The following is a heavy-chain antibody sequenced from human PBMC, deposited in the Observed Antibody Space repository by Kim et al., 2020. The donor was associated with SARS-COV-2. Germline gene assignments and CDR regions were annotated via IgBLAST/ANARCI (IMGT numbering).Heavy chain of an antibody. J-gene: IGHJ1*01. CDR3: AKVTSGSSGWFEYFQH. V-gene: IGHV3-23*01. CDR2: IRGSGDRT. Sequence: GGSLRLSCAASGFTFNTYAMSWVRQAPGKGLEWVSGIRGSGDRTSYADSVRGRFTISRDNSKNTLYLQMDSLRAEDTAIYYCAKVTSGSSGWFEYFQHWGHCTLVTVSS. CDR1: GFTFNTYA. D-gene: IGHD6-19*01.